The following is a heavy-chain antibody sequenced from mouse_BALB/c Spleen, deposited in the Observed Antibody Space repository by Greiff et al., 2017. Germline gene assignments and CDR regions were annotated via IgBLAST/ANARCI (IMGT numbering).Heavy chain of an antibody. CDR2: IRSKANNHAT. CDR1: GFTFSDAW. CDR3: ARRYRYPYWYFDV. Sequence: EAMLVESGGGLVQPGGSMKLSCAASGFTFSDAWMYWVRQSPEKGLEWVAEIRSKANNHATYYAESVKGRFTISRDDSKSSVYLQMNSLRAEDTGIYYCARRYRYPYWYFDVWGAGTTVTVSS. J-gene: IGHJ1*01. D-gene: IGHD2-14*01. V-gene: IGHV6-6*01.